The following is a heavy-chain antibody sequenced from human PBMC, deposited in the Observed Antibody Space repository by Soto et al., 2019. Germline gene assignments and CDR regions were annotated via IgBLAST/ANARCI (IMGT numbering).Heavy chain of an antibody. J-gene: IGHJ4*02. CDR3: ARGERSSWYSHDX. CDR2: INAGNGNT. CDR1: GYTYTSYA. D-gene: IGHD6-13*01. Sequence: ASVKVSCKASGYTYTSYAMHWVRQAPGQRLEWMGWINAGNGNTKYSQKFQGRVTITRDTSASTAYRELSSLRSEDTAVYYWARGERSSWYSHDXWGQGTLVTVSS. V-gene: IGHV1-3*01.